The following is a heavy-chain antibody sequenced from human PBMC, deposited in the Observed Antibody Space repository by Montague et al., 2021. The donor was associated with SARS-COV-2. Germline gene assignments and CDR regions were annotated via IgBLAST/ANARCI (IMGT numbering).Heavy chain of an antibody. J-gene: IGHJ4*02. CDR3: AKDKWPFLYYYGSGSYRGAPDY. CDR2: IWYDGSNK. CDR1: GFIFSNYG. D-gene: IGHD3-10*01. V-gene: IGHV3-33*06. Sequence: SLRLSCAASGFIFSNYGMNWVRQAPGKGLEWVAVIWYDGSNKYYADSVKGRFTISRDNSKNTLYLQMNSLRAEDTAVYYCAKDKWPFLYYYGSGSYRGAPDYWGQGTLVTVSS.